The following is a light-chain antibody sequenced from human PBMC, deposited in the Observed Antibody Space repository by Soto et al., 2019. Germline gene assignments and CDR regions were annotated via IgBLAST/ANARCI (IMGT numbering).Light chain of an antibody. CDR3: AVWDDNLRAVV. Sequence: QSVLTQPPSASGTPGQRNTISCSGSSSNIGRNTINWYQYLPGTAPKVLIYRNNHRPSGVPDRFSGSQSGSSASLAIDGLQSEDEAEYYCAVWDDNLRAVVFGGGTKLTVL. J-gene: IGLJ2*01. CDR2: RNN. V-gene: IGLV1-44*01. CDR1: SSNIGRNT.